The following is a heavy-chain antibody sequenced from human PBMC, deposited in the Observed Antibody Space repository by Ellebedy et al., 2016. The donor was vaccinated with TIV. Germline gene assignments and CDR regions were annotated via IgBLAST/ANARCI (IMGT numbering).Heavy chain of an antibody. J-gene: IGHJ4*02. Sequence: GESLKISCAASGFAFSNFGMHWVRQAPGKGLEWVAFTRYDESRRYYAESVKGRFTISRDNSKNTLYLQMNRLREEDTAVYYCARDSAIQYDHWGQGTLVTVSS. D-gene: IGHD3-10*01. CDR2: TRYDESRR. V-gene: IGHV3-30*02. CDR3: ARDSAIQYDH. CDR1: GFAFSNFG.